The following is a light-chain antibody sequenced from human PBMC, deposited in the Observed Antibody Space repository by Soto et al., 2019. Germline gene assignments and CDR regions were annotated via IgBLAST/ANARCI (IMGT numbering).Light chain of an antibody. CDR3: SSYTSSSTYV. J-gene: IGLJ1*01. CDR1: SSDVGGYGY. CDR2: EVS. V-gene: IGLV2-14*01. Sequence: QSALTQPASVSGSPGQSITISCTGTSSDVGGYGYVSWYQQHPGQAPKLMIYEVSNRPSGVSNRFSGSKSGNTASLTISGLQAEDEAEYYCSSYTSSSTYVFGTGTKLTVL.